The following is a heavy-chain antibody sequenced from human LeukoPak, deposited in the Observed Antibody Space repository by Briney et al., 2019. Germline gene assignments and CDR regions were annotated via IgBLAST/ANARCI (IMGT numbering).Heavy chain of an antibody. CDR3: ARDRTTLIDY. CDR1: GFTFSSYS. D-gene: IGHD1-14*01. J-gene: IGHJ4*01. V-gene: IGHV3-48*02. CDR2: ITSSSGTI. Sequence: AGSLRLSCSASGFTFSSYSMDWVRQAPGKGLEWLSYITSSSGTIYYADSVKGRFTVSRDNAKNSLYLQMNSLRDEDTAVYYCARDRTTLIDYWGQGIQVTVSS.